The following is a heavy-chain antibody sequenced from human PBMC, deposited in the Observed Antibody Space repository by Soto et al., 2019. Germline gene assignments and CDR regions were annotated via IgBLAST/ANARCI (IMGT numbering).Heavy chain of an antibody. D-gene: IGHD2-15*01. CDR1: GYSFTSYW. V-gene: IGHV5-10-1*01. CDR3: ARFSSSVVSNYYYYGMDV. J-gene: IGHJ6*02. Sequence: LRLSCKGSGYSFTSYWISWVRQMPGKGLEWMGRIDPSDSYTNYSPSFQGHVTISADKSISTAYLQWSSLKASDTAMYYCARFSSSVVSNYYYYGMDVWGQGTTVTVSS. CDR2: IDPSDSYT.